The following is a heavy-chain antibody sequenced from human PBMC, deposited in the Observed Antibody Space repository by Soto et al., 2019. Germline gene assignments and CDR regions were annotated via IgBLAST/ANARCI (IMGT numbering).Heavy chain of an antibody. D-gene: IGHD3-10*01. CDR3: ARSDYGEFDS. Sequence: PSETLSLTCTVSGGSMRNYFWNWIRQPPGKGLEWIAYIHFGGTTNYNPSLKSRVAISMDMSTNQLSLKLNSVTGAGTALYYCARSDYGEFDSWGQGTLVTVSS. CDR2: IHFGGTT. J-gene: IGHJ4*02. V-gene: IGHV4-59*01. CDR1: GGSMRNYF.